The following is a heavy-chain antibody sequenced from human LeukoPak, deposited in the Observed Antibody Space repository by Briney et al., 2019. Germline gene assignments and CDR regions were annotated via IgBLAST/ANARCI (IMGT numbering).Heavy chain of an antibody. Sequence: GRSLRLSCAASGFTFSSYAMHWVRQAPGRGLEWVAVISYDGSNKYYADSVKGRFTISRDNSKNTLYLQMNSLRAEDTAVYYCARGGGYCSGGSCYALDYWGQATLVTVSS. D-gene: IGHD2-15*01. CDR1: GFTFSSYA. CDR2: ISYDGSNK. V-gene: IGHV3-30*04. J-gene: IGHJ4*02. CDR3: ARGGGYCSGGSCYALDY.